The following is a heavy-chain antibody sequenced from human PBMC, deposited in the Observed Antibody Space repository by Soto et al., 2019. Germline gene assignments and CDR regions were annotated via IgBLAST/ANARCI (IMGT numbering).Heavy chain of an antibody. CDR1: GFTFSSYA. CDR3: AKDRYSSSWRIDYYYYGMDV. CDR2: ISGSGGST. V-gene: IGHV3-23*01. J-gene: IGHJ6*02. Sequence: GGSLRLSCAASGFTFSSYAMSWVRQAPGKGLEWVSAISGSGGSTYYADSVKGRFTISRDNSKNTLYLQMNSLRAEDTAVYYCAKDRYSSSWRIDYYYYGMDVWGQGTTVTVSS. D-gene: IGHD6-13*01.